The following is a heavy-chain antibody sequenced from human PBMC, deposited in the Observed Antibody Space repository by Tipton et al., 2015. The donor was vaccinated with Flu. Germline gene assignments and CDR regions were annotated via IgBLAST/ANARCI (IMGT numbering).Heavy chain of an antibody. D-gene: IGHD2-2*01. CDR2: IYNSEYT. CDR1: GGPIGSYY. V-gene: IGHV4-59*12. CDR3: ARDPSLGMPDYLDF. J-gene: IGHJ4*02. Sequence: TLSLTCTVSGGPIGSYYWNWVRQPPGKGLEWIGYIYNSEYTKYNPSLKSRVTISVDTSKKQFSLHLRSVTAADTAVYYCARDPSLGMPDYLDFWGQGTLVTASS.